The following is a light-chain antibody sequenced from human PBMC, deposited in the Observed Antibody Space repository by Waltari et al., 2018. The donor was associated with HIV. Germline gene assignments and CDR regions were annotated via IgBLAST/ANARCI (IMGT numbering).Light chain of an antibody. CDR1: QDISNY. Sequence: DIQMTQSQSSLSASVGDRVTITCQASQDISNYLNWYQQKSGKDPKLLIYEASRSATGVPSRFSGCGSGTEFTLTISSLQPEDIASYYCQHYDSLPTFGQGTKLDFK. CDR2: EAS. J-gene: IGKJ2*01. CDR3: QHYDSLPT. V-gene: IGKV1-33*01.